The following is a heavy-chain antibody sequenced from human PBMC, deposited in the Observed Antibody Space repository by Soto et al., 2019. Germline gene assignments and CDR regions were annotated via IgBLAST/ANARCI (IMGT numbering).Heavy chain of an antibody. CDR3: ARDKDRAQVGGNYYYIMDV. J-gene: IGHJ6*02. CDR1: GGTFSTSA. CDR2: IMPIFRTA. D-gene: IGHD2-2*01. Sequence: QVQVVQSGAEVKKPGSSVKVSCKTSGGTFSTSAISWVRQAPGQGLEWMGGIMPIFRTADYAQKFQGRVTITADESTATAYLELSSLRSEDTAVYYCARDKDRAQVGGNYYYIMDVGGQGTTVTV. V-gene: IGHV1-69*12.